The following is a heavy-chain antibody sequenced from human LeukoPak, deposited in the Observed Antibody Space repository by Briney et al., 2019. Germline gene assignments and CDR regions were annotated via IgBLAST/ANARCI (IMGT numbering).Heavy chain of an antibody. V-gene: IGHV3-73*01. J-gene: IGHJ4*02. CDR3: TSYSGSYYDFIDY. D-gene: IGHD1-26*01. CDR1: GFTFSGSA. Sequence: PGGSLRLSCAASGFTFSGSAMHWVRQASGKGLEWVGRIRSKANSYATAYAASVQGRFTIYRDDSKNTAYLQMNSLKTEDTAVYYCTSYSGSYYDFIDYWGQGTLITVSS. CDR2: IRSKANSYAT.